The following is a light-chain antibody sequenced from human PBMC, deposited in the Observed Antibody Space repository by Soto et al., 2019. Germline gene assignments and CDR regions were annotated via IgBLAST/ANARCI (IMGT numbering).Light chain of an antibody. CDR1: QSVSNW. CDR3: QQYDSYSWT. J-gene: IGKJ1*01. V-gene: IGKV1-5*01. Sequence: DMQMTQSTSTLSAPVGERVTITCRASQSVSNWLAWYQQKPGKAPKLLIYGVSSLESGVPSRFSGSGSGTEFILTISSLQPDDFATYYCQQYDSYSWTFDQGTKVDIK. CDR2: GVS.